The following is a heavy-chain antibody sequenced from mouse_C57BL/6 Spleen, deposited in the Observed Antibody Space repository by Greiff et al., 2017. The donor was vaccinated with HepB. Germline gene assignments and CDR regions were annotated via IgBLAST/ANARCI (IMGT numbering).Heavy chain of an antibody. Sequence: QVQLPGAELVMPGASVKLSCKASGYTFTSYWMHWVKQRPGQGLEWIGEIDPSDSYTNYNQKFKGKSTLTVDKSSSTAYMQLSSLTSEDSAVYYCARIYDGYYSWYFDVWGTGTTVTVSS. D-gene: IGHD2-3*01. V-gene: IGHV1-69*01. J-gene: IGHJ1*03. CDR3: ARIYDGYYSWYFDV. CDR2: IDPSDSYT. CDR1: GYTFTSYW.